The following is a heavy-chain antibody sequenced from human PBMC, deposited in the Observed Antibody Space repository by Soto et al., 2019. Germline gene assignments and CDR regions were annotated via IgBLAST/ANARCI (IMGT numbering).Heavy chain of an antibody. Sequence: ASVKVSCKASGYTFTSYCISWVRQAPGQGLEWMGWISAYNGNTNYAQKPQGRVTMTTDTSTSTAYMELRSLRSDDTAVYYCARGLHCSGGSCYDSGNWFDPWGQGTLVTVSS. CDR1: GYTFTSYC. CDR3: ARGLHCSGGSCYDSGNWFDP. CDR2: ISAYNGNT. D-gene: IGHD2-15*01. J-gene: IGHJ5*02. V-gene: IGHV1-18*04.